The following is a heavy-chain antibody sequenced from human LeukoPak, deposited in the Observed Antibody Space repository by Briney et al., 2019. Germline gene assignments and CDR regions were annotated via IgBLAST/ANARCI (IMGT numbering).Heavy chain of an antibody. CDR2: IHDSGSS. V-gene: IGHV4-30-4*07. D-gene: IGHD6-13*01. CDR1: GDSISSGGYS. Sequence: SETLSLTCAVSGDSISSGGYSWSWIRQTPGKGLEWIAYIHDSGSSYNNPSLKSRLSISIYTSKNQFSLKLNSVTATDTAVCCARVVAAAGSNCFDPWGKGTLVTVSS. CDR3: ARVVAAAGSNCFDP. J-gene: IGHJ5*02.